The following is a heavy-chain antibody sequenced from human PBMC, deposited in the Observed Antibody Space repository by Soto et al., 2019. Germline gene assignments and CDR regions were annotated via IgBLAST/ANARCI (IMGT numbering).Heavy chain of an antibody. CDR1: CGSISSSSYY. Sequence: PSQTLSDPCTVACGSISSSSYYWGCISQPPGKGLEWIGSIYYSGSTYYNPSLKSRVTISVDTSKNQFSLKLSSVTAADTAVYYCASLLSSSPYTLYHYYGMDVWGQATTVTSP. D-gene: IGHD6-13*01. CDR3: ASLLSSSPYTLYHYYGMDV. V-gene: IGHV4-39*01. CDR2: IYYSGST. J-gene: IGHJ6*02.